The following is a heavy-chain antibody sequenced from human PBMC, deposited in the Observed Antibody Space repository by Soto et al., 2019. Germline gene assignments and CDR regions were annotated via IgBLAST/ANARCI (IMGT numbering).Heavy chain of an antibody. CDR3: ARGGKRYYDGMDV. J-gene: IGHJ6*02. Sequence: QVQLQQWGAGLLKPSETLSLTCAVYGGSFSGYYWSWIRQPPGKGLEWIGEINHSGSTNYNPSLKSRVTISVDTSKNQFSRKLSSVTAADTAVYYCARGGKRYYDGMDVWGQGTTVTVSS. V-gene: IGHV4-34*01. CDR1: GGSFSGYY. CDR2: INHSGST.